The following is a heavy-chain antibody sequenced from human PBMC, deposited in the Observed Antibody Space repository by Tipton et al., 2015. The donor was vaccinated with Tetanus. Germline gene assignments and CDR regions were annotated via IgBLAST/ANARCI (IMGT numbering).Heavy chain of an antibody. CDR1: GGSISSYY. CDR2: TQFSGGT. CDR3: ARDFRGNGDGWYWDY. J-gene: IGHJ4*02. V-gene: IGHV4-31*03. D-gene: IGHD6-19*01. Sequence: TLSLTCTVSGGSISSYYWSWVRHLPGKGLEAIGNTQFSGGTYYAPSLRSRATISIDMSNNQFSLKLTSVTAADTAVYFCARDFRGNGDGWYWDYWGQGTLVTV.